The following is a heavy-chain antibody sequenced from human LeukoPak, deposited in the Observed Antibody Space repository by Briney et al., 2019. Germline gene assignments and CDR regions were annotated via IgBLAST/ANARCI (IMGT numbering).Heavy chain of an antibody. J-gene: IGHJ4*02. D-gene: IGHD4-17*01. V-gene: IGHV1-2*02. Sequence: ASVKVSCKASGYTFTGYYIHWVRQAPGQGLEWMGWINPNSGGTNYQGRVTMTRDTSISTAYMELSRLRSDDTAVYYCARGGGDDYGDYVDYWGQGTLVTVSS. CDR3: ARGGGDDYGDYVDY. CDR1: GYTFTGYY. CDR2: INPNSGGT.